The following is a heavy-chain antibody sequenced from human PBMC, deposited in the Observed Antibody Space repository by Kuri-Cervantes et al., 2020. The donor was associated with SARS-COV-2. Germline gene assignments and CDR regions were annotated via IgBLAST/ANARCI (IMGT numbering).Heavy chain of an antibody. J-gene: IGHJ4*02. CDR3: ARVDRTGGNAFVDY. D-gene: IGHD4-23*01. CDR2: IYSGGST. V-gene: IGHV3-53*01. CDR1: GGSISSSNW. Sequence: GGSLRLSCAVSGGSISSSNWWSWVRQPPGKGLEWVSVIYSGGSTYYADSVKGRFTISRDNSKNTLYLQMNSLRAEDAAVYYCARVDRTGGNAFVDYWGQGTLVTVSS.